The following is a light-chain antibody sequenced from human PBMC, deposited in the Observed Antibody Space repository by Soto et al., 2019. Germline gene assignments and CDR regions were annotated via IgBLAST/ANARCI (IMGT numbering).Light chain of an antibody. CDR2: DAS. Sequence: DIVLRQSPSTLTLSPADRAALSCRAIQSVSSYLAWYQQKPGQAPRLLIYDASNRATGIPARFSGSGSGTEFTLTISSLEPEDFAVYYCQQRSDWPLLHTFGGGTNVDIK. CDR3: QQRSDWPLLHT. V-gene: IGKV3-11*01. CDR1: QSVSSY. J-gene: IGKJ4*01.